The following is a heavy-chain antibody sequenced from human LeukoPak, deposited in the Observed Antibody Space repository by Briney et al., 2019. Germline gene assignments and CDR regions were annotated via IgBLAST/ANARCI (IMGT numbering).Heavy chain of an antibody. Sequence: GGSLRLSCAASGFTFSSYAMSWVRQAPGKGLEWVSVISGSGGSTYYADSVKGRFTISRDNSKNTLYLQMNSLRAEDTAVYYCAKMGAGTTSRWFDPWGQGTLVTVSS. V-gene: IGHV3-23*01. CDR1: GFTFSSYA. CDR2: ISGSGGST. J-gene: IGHJ5*02. CDR3: AKMGAGTTSRWFDP. D-gene: IGHD1-7*01.